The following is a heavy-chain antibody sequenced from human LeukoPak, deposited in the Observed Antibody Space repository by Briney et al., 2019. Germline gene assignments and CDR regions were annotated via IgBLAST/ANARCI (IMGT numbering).Heavy chain of an antibody. CDR3: ARTTPTFHH. D-gene: IGHD3-16*01. V-gene: IGHV4-59*01. CDR2: VSDTGST. CDR1: GGSINSYY. Sequence: PSETLSLTCTVSGGSINSYYWSWIRQPPGKGLEWIGYVSDTGSTNYNPSLKSRGTISVDTSKNQFYLKLTSVTAADTAVYCCARTTPTFHHWGHKTLVTVSS. J-gene: IGHJ4*01.